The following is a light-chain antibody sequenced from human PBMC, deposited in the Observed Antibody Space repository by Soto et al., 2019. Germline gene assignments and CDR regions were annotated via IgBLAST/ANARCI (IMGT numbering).Light chain of an antibody. CDR2: EVT. CDR3: NSYVGSAKWV. Sequence: QSVLTQPPSASGSPGQSVTISCTGTDSDIGAYNYVSWYQQHPGKAPKLMIYEVTKRPSGVPDRFSGSKSGNTASLTVSGLQPEDEADYYCNSYVGSAKWVFGGGTKLTVL. J-gene: IGLJ3*02. CDR1: DSDIGAYNY. V-gene: IGLV2-8*01.